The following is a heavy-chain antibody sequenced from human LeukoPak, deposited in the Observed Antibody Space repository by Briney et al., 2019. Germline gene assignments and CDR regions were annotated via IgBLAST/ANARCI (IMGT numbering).Heavy chain of an antibody. CDR3: ARHYSIFGVVIHFDY. CDR1: GGSISSSSYD. Sequence: SETLSLTCTVSGGSISSSSYDWGWICQPPGKGLEWVVSIYYSGSTYYNPSLKSRVTISVDTSKNQFSLKLTSVPAADTAVYYCARHYSIFGVVIHFDYWGQGTLVTVSS. D-gene: IGHD3-3*01. J-gene: IGHJ4*02. V-gene: IGHV4-39*01. CDR2: IYYSGST.